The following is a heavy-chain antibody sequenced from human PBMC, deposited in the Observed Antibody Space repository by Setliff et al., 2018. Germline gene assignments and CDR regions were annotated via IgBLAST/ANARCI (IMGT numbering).Heavy chain of an antibody. CDR1: GYTFTNYG. D-gene: IGHD2-15*01. CDR3: ARDPGYCSGGSCYSGAFDI. CDR2: IGAYNGNT. J-gene: IGHJ3*02. Sequence: ASVKVSCKASGYTFTNYGVTWVRQAPGQGLEWMGWIGAYNGNTYNAHKFQGRVTMTRDTSTSTVYMELSSLRSEDTAVYYCARDPGYCSGGSCYSGAFDIWGQGTMVTVS. V-gene: IGHV1-18*01.